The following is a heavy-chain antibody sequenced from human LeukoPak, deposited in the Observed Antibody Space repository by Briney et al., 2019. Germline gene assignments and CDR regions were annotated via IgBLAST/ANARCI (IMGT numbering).Heavy chain of an antibody. CDR1: GGSISGYN. CDR2: IYYGGST. J-gene: IGHJ6*02. D-gene: IGHD3-10*01. Sequence: SETLSLTSTVSGGSISGYNWSWMRQGPGKGLEGWGYIYYGGSTNDNPSLKSRATISVDTSKNQFSLKLSSVTAADTAVYYCARAAEGSGSYGYYYYGMDVWGQGTTVTVSS. V-gene: IGHV4-59*01. CDR3: ARAAEGSGSYGYYYYGMDV.